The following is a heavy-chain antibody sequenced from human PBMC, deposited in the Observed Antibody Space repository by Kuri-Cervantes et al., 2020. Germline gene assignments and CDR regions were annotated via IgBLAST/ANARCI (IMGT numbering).Heavy chain of an antibody. CDR3: ARVPPRRVVAL. CDR1: GGSFSGYY. Sequence: SETLSLTCAVYGGSFSGYYWSWIRQPPGKGLEWIGSIYHSGSTYYNPSLKSRVTISVDTSKNQFSLKLSSVTAADTAVYYCARVPPRRVVALWGQGTLVTVSS. V-gene: IGHV4-34*01. J-gene: IGHJ4*02. CDR2: IYHSGST. D-gene: IGHD3-22*01.